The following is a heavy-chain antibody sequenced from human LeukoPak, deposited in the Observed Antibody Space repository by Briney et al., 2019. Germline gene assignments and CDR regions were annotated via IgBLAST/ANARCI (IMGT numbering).Heavy chain of an antibody. J-gene: IGHJ4*02. V-gene: IGHV4-31*03. CDR2: IYNSETT. CDR3: ARMNSGSSLDY. CDR1: GGSISSGGYY. Sequence: TLSLTCTVSGGSISSGGYYWSWIRQHPEKGLEWIGYIYNSETTYYNPSLKSRVTISVDTSKNQYSLKLSSVTAADTAVYYCARMNSGSSLDYWGQGTLVSVSS. D-gene: IGHD3-10*01.